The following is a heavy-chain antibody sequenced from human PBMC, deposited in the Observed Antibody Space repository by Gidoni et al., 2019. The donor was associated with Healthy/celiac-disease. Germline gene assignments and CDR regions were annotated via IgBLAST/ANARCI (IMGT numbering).Heavy chain of an antibody. Sequence: STYYTPSLKSRVTISVDTSKNQFSLKLSSVTAADTAVYYCARQPAAMPQINYYYCVMDVWGQGTTVTVSS. CDR3: ARQPAAMPQINYYYCVMDV. V-gene: IGHV4-39*01. CDR2: ST. J-gene: IGHJ6*02. D-gene: IGHD2-2*01.